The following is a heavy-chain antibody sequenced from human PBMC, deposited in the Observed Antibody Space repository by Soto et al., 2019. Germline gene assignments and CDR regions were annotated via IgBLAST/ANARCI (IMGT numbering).Heavy chain of an antibody. CDR3: ARGSGRCSSTSCPVLTVFGR. D-gene: IGHD2-2*01. V-gene: IGHV4-34*01. J-gene: IGHJ5*02. CDR2: INHSGST. CDR1: GGSFSGYY. Sequence: QVQLQQWGAGLLKPSETLSLTCAVYGGSFSGYYWSWIRQPPGKGLEWIGEINHSGSTNYNPSLKRRVTISVDTSKNQVSLKLSSVTAADTAVHFCARGSGRCSSTSCPVLTVFGRWGPGNLVTASS.